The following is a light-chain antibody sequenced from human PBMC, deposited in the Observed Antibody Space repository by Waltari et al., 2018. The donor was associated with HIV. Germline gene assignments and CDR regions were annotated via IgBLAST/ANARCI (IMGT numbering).Light chain of an antibody. Sequence: DIQMTQSQSSLSSYVGDTFTITCQASQAISKHVNWYQPKPGKAPKVKISEASHLETGVPPRFSGIGSGRDFSLTISSLQPEDVATYYCQQSAHLWTFGRGTKVEL. J-gene: IGKJ1*01. CDR1: QAISKH. CDR2: EAS. CDR3: QQSAHLWT. V-gene: IGKV1-33*01.